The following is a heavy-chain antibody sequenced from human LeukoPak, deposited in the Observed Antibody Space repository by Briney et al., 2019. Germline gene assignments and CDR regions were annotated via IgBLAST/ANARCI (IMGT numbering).Heavy chain of an antibody. CDR1: GFSLSDFG. V-gene: IGHV3-30*03. CDR3: AIGGLTTIDY. D-gene: IGHD2-21*02. Sequence: QAGGSLRLSCAASGFSLSDFGTHWVRQAPGKGLGWVAVMSSDERNQYYADSVQGRFTLSRDNSRNTLFLQMNSLRVEDTAVYYCAIGGLTTIDYWGQGTLVAVSS. J-gene: IGHJ4*02. CDR2: MSSDERNQ.